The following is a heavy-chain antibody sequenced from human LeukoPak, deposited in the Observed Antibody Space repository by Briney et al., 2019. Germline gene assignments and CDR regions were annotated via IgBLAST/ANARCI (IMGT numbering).Heavy chain of an antibody. V-gene: IGHV3-7*01. CDR1: GFTFTTYW. CDR2: INQDGTEK. CDR3: ARGPMITFLGGFDP. J-gene: IGHJ5*02. D-gene: IGHD3-16*01. Sequence: PGGSLRLSCAASGFTFTTYWMTWVRQAPGKGLKWVANINQDGTEKYYVDSVKGRFTISRDNAKNSLYLQMNSLRAEDTAVYYCARGPMITFLGGFDPWGQGTLVTVSS.